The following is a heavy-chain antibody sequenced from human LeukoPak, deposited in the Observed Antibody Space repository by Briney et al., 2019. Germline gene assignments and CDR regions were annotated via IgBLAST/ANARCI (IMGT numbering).Heavy chain of an antibody. Sequence: GGSLRLSCAASGFPFGTYAMSWVRQAPGKGLEWVSAISGGGSTYYADSVKGRFTISRDNSKNTLYLQMSSLRAEDTAVYYCARPRYDFWSGSSYYYYGMDVWGQGTTLTVSS. CDR1: GFPFGTYA. D-gene: IGHD3-3*01. V-gene: IGHV3-23*01. J-gene: IGHJ6*02. CDR2: ISGGGST. CDR3: ARPRYDFWSGSSYYYYGMDV.